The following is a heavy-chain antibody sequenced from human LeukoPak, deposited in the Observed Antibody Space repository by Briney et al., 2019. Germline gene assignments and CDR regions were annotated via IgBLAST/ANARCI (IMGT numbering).Heavy chain of an antibody. D-gene: IGHD3-10*02. Sequence: GGSLRLSCAASGFTFSSYEMNWVRQAPGKGQEWVSYISSSGSTIYYADSVKGRFTISRDNAKNSLYPQMNSLRAEDTAVYYCAELGITMIGGVWGKGTTVTISS. CDR3: AELGITMIGGV. CDR1: GFTFSSYE. CDR2: ISSSGSTI. V-gene: IGHV3-48*03. J-gene: IGHJ6*04.